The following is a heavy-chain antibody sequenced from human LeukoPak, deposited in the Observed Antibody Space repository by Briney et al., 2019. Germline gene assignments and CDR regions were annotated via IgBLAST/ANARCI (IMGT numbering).Heavy chain of an antibody. Sequence: PSETLSLTCTVSGGSISSSGYYWGWIRQPPGTGLEWIENIYYGGNTYYNPSLKSRVTISVDTSKNQFSLKLTSVTATDTAVYYCARLRDSSGFYSRVWGQGTLVAVFS. CDR1: GGSISSSGYY. V-gene: IGHV4-39*01. CDR2: IYYGGNT. J-gene: IGHJ4*02. D-gene: IGHD3-22*01. CDR3: ARLRDSSGFYSRV.